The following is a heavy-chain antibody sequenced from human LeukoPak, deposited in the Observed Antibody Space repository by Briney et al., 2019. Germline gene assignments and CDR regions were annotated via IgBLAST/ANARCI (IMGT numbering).Heavy chain of an antibody. Sequence: SETLSLTCTVSGGSISSGSYYWSWIRQPAGKGLEWIGRIYTSGSTNYNPSLKSRVTISVDTSKNQFSLKLSSVTAADTAVYYCARDGREMATVFDYWGQGTLVTVSS. J-gene: IGHJ4*02. CDR2: IYTSGST. D-gene: IGHD5-24*01. CDR3: ARDGREMATVFDY. V-gene: IGHV4-61*02. CDR1: GGSISSGSYY.